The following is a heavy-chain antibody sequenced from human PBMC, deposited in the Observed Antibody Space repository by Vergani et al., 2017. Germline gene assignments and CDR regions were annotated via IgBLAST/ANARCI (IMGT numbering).Heavy chain of an antibody. CDR2: INPGNGSP. J-gene: IGHJ4*02. CDR1: GFTITSYG. Sequence: QVQLVQSWAEVRKSGASVKVSCSFSGFTITSYGIHWVQQSPGQGLEGMGWINPGNGSPSYAKKFQGRFTMTRDMSTTTAYTDLSSLTSEDMAVYYCARGYRYSGSYYGYWGQGTLVTVSS. V-gene: IGHV1-38-4*01. CDR3: ARGYRYSGSYYGY. D-gene: IGHD1-26*01.